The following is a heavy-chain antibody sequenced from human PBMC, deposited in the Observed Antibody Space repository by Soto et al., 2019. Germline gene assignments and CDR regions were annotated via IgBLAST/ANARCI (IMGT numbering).Heavy chain of an antibody. D-gene: IGHD2-2*01. V-gene: IGHV1-18*01. Sequence: QVQLVQSGAEVKKPGASVKVSCKASGYTFTSYGISWVRQAPGQGLEWMGWISAYNGNTNYAQKLQGRVTMTTDTSTRTAYVELSSLRSDDTAVYYCARDRTRRYCSSTSCYPWYFDLWGRGTLVTVSS. CDR3: ARDRTRRYCSSTSCYPWYFDL. CDR2: ISAYNGNT. J-gene: IGHJ2*01. CDR1: GYTFTSYG.